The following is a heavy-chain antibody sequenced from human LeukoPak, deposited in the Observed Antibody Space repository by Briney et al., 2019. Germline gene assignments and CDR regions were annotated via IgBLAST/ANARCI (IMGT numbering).Heavy chain of an antibody. J-gene: IGHJ4*02. CDR1: GYTFTVYY. D-gene: IGHD6-6*01. V-gene: IGHV1-2*02. CDR2: INPNSGGT. CDR3: ARDRHSSWIDY. Sequence: ASVKVSCKASGYTFTVYYMHWVRQAPGQGLEWMGWINPNSGGTNYAQKFQGRVTMTRDTSISTAYMELSGLRSDDTAVYYCARDRHSSWIDYWGQGTLVTVSS.